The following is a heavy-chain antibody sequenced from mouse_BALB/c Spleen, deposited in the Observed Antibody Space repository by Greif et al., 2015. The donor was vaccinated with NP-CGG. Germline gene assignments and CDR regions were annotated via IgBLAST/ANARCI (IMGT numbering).Heavy chain of an antibody. Sequence: QVQLKESGAELAKPGASVKMSCKASGYTFTSYWMHWVKQRPGQGLEWIGYINPSTGYTEYNQKFKDKATLTADKSSSPAYRPPGRLAAGGSAVFCCGGRGGGDLYAMDYWGQGTSVTVSS. D-gene: IGHD3-3*01. V-gene: IGHV1-7*01. CDR1: GYTFTSYW. J-gene: IGHJ4*01. CDR3: GGRGGGDLYAMDY. CDR2: INPSTGYT.